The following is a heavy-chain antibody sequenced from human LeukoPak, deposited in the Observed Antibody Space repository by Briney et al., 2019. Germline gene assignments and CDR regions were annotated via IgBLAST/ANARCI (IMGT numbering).Heavy chain of an antibody. CDR3: SKEWGYFDY. Sequence: GGSLRSSCAAPGFTFSSIAMSWVRQAPGKGLDWVSAISGSGGSTYYVDGVKGRFTISRKNSKNTQFLKMNSLGAEDTALYYCSKEWGYFDYWGQGTLVTVSS. D-gene: IGHD3-16*01. V-gene: IGHV3-23*01. J-gene: IGHJ4*02. CDR1: GFTFSSIA. CDR2: ISGSGGST.